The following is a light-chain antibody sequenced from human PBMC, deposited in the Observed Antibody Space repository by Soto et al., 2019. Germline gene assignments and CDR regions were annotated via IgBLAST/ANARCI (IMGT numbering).Light chain of an antibody. CDR1: SSDVGGYNY. CDR2: EVS. CDR3: NSYTTNSTFV. V-gene: IGLV2-14*01. J-gene: IGLJ1*01. Sequence: QPVLTQPASVSGSPGQSITISCTGTSSDVGGYNYVSWYQQHPGKAPKLMMYEVSNRPSGVSNRFSGSRSGNTASLTISGLQSEDEAEYYCNSYTTNSTFVFGTGTKLTVL.